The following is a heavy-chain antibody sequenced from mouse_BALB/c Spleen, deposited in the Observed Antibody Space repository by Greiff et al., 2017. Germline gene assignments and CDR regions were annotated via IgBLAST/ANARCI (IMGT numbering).Heavy chain of an antibody. Sequence: VHVKQSGPELVKPGASVKVSCKASGYSFTDYNMYWVKQSHGKSLEWIGYIDPYNGGTSYNQKFKGKATLTVDKSSSTAFMHLNSLTSEDSAVYYCAREFITTAGAMDYWGQGTSVTVSS. CDR2: IDPYNGGT. D-gene: IGHD1-2*01. V-gene: IGHV1S135*01. CDR3: AREFITTAGAMDY. CDR1: GYSFTDYN. J-gene: IGHJ4*01.